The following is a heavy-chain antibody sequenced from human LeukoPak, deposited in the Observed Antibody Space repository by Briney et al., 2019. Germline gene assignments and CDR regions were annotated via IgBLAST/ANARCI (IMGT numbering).Heavy chain of an antibody. V-gene: IGHV1-46*01. CDR1: GYTFTSYY. D-gene: IGHD2-2*01. Sequence: ASVKVSCKASGYTFTSYYMHWVQQAPGQGLEWMGIINPSGGNTSYAQKFQGRVTMTRDTSTSTVYMELSSLRSEDTAVYYCARDPTRRLGIVVVPAAINNWFDPWGQGTLVTVSS. CDR3: ARDPTRRLGIVVVPAAINNWFDP. CDR2: INPSGGNT. J-gene: IGHJ5*02.